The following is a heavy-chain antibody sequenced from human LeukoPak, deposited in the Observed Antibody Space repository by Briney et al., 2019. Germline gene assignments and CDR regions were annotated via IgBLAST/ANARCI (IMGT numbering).Heavy chain of an antibody. Sequence: PGGSLRLSCAASGFTFSSYDMHWVRQATGKGLEWVSAIGTAGDTYYPGSVKGRFTISRENAKNSLYLQMNSLRAEDTAVYYCARADDYDYVWGSYRLQGYFDYWGQGTLVTVSS. CDR1: GFTFSSYD. CDR3: ARADDYDYVWGSYRLQGYFDY. J-gene: IGHJ4*02. V-gene: IGHV3-13*01. D-gene: IGHD3-16*02. CDR2: IGTAGDT.